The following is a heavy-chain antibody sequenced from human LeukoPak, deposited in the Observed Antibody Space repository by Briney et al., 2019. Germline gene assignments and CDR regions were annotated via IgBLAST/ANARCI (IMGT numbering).Heavy chain of an antibody. Sequence: SGTLSLTCAVSGGSISSGNWWSWVRQPPGKGLEWIGEIHHSGSTNYNPSLKSRVTISVDKPNNQLSLKMTSVTAADTAVYYCARGLVDTGRSRFDYWGQGTLVADSS. CDR3: ARGLVDTGRSRFDY. CDR2: IHHSGST. CDR1: GGSISSGNW. V-gene: IGHV4-4*02. D-gene: IGHD5-12*01. J-gene: IGHJ4*02.